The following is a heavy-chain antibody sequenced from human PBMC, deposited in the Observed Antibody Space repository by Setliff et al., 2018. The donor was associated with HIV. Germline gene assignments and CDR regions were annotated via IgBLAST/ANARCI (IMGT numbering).Heavy chain of an antibody. V-gene: IGHV6-1*01. CDR1: GDSVSSNSGS. CDR3: ARVRVAAITPYFDY. D-gene: IGHD1-26*01. CDR2: TYYRSKWYN. J-gene: IGHJ4*02. Sequence: PSQTLSLTCALSGDSVSSNSGSWNWIRQSPSRGLEWLGRTYYRSKWYNQYAVSLKSRISINPDTSKNQFSLQLNSVTPEDTAVYYCARVRVAAITPYFDYWGQGTLVTVSS.